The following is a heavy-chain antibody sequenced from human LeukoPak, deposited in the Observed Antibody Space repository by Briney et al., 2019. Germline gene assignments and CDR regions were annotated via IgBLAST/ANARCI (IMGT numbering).Heavy chain of an antibody. CDR1: AFTFSRYG. CDR2: IRYDGSKK. J-gene: IGHJ4*02. D-gene: IGHD4-17*01. V-gene: IGHV3-30*02. CDR3: AKEIWPTVTTPGWTYFDY. Sequence: GGSLRLSCAASAFTFSRYGMHWVRQAPGKGLEWVAFIRYDGSKKYCADSVKGRFTISRDNSKNTLYLQMNSLRAEDTAVYYCAKEIWPTVTTPGWTYFDYWGQGALVTVSS.